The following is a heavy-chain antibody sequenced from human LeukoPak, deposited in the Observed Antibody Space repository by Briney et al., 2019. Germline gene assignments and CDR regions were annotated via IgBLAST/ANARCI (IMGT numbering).Heavy chain of an antibody. CDR3: VTDPLIVGATQGDY. D-gene: IGHD1-26*01. J-gene: IGHJ4*02. Sequence: ASVKVSCKVSGYTLTVLSMHWVRQAPGKGLEWMGGFDPEDGETIYAQKFQGRVTMTEDTSTDTAYMELSSLRSEDTAVYYCVTDPLIVGATQGDYWGQGTLVTVSS. CDR1: GYTLTVLS. CDR2: FDPEDGET. V-gene: IGHV1-24*01.